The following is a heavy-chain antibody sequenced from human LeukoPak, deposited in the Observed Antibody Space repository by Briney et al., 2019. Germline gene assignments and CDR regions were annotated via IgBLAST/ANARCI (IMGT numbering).Heavy chain of an antibody. CDR2: ISSNGGST. CDR3: ARGSLTAMVTYYYYGMDV. V-gene: IGHV3-64*01. CDR1: GFTFSSYA. D-gene: IGHD5-18*01. Sequence: PGGSLRLSCAASGFTFSSYAMHWVRQAPGKGLEYVSAISSNGGSTYYANSVKGRFTISRDNSKNTLYLQMGSLRAEDMAVYYCARGSLTAMVTYYYYGMDVWGQGTTVTVSS. J-gene: IGHJ6*02.